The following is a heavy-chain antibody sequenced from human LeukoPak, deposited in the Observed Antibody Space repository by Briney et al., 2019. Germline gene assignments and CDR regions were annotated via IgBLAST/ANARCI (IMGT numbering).Heavy chain of an antibody. CDR2: INSDGSST. CDR3: ARENMVATAAYYYYYGMDV. J-gene: IGHJ6*04. V-gene: IGHV3-74*01. D-gene: IGHD5-12*01. CDR1: GFTFSNYW. Sequence: GGSLRLSCAASGFTFSNYWMHWVRQAPGKGLVWVSRINSDGSSTTYADSVKGRFTISRDNAKNTLYLQMNSLRAEDTAVYYCARENMVATAAYYYYYGMDVWGKGATVTVSS.